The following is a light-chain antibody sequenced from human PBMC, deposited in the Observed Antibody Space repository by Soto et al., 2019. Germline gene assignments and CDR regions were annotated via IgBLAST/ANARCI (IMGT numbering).Light chain of an antibody. CDR2: EDN. CDR1: SGSIASNY. V-gene: IGLV6-57*04. J-gene: IGLJ2*01. CDR3: QSYDSSNSNVV. Sequence: NFMLTQPHSVSESPGKTVTISCTRSSGSIASNYVQWYQQRPGSAPTTVIYEDNQRPSGVPDRFSGSIDSSSNSASLTISGLKTEDEADYYCQSYDSSNSNVVFCGGTKLTVL.